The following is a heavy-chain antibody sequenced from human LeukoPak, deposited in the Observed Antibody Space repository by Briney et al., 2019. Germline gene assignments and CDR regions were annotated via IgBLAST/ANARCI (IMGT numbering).Heavy chain of an antibody. CDR3: ARSRENYYYDSSGYFDY. CDR1: GFTFSSYS. D-gene: IGHD3-22*01. J-gene: IGHJ4*02. CDR2: ISSSSSYI. V-gene: IGHV3-21*01. Sequence: GGSLRLSCAASGFTFSSYSMNWVRQAPGKGLEWVSSISSSSSYIYYADSVKGRFTISRDNAKNSLYLQMNSLRAEDTAVYYCARSRENYYYDSSGYFDYWGQGTLVTVSS.